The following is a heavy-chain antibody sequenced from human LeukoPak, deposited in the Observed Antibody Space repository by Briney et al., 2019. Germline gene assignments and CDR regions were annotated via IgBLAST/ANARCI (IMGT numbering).Heavy chain of an antibody. D-gene: IGHD3-22*01. J-gene: IGHJ4*02. CDR1: GGTFSSYA. CDR2: IIPIFGTA. Sequence: SVKVSCKASGGTFSSYAISWVRQAPGQGLEWMGGIIPIFGTANYAQKFQGRVTITTDESTSTAYMELRSLRSDDTAVYYCARDGEYYYDSSGSYGDYWGQGTLVTVSS. CDR3: ARDGEYYYDSSGSYGDY. V-gene: IGHV1-69*05.